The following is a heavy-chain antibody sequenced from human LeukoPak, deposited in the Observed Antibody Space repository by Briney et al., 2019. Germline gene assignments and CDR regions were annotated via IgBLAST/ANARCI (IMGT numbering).Heavy chain of an antibody. J-gene: IGHJ4*02. D-gene: IGHD1-7*01. Sequence: SETLSLTCSVSGDSITGYYWGWIRQPPGKGLEWIGNIYHSGSISYNPSLKSRVTISVDTSKNQFSLKLTSVTAADTVVYYCARALEGTTGRFDYWGQGTLVTVSS. CDR3: ARALEGTTGRFDY. CDR2: IYHSGSI. V-gene: IGHV4-38-2*02. CDR1: GDSITGYY.